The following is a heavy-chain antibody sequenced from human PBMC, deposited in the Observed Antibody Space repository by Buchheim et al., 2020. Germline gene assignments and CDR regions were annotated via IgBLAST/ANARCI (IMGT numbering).Heavy chain of an antibody. CDR3: ARGDWTDY. J-gene: IGHJ4*02. Sequence: QVQLVQSGAEVKKPGASVKVSCKTSGYTFTAYYMHWVRQAPGQGLEWMGWVNPTGGGTNYAQKLQGRVTMTRDSSISTAYMELSRLTSDDTAVYYCARGDWTDYWGQGTL. D-gene: IGHD2-21*02. CDR2: VNPTGGGT. V-gene: IGHV1-2*02. CDR1: GYTFTAYY.